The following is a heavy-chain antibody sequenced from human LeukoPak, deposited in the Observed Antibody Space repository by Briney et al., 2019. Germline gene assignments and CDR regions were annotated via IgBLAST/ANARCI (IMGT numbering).Heavy chain of an antibody. CDR2: IYTSGST. CDR1: GGSISSGTYY. CDR3: ARDVDTAMVKGYYYYMDV. D-gene: IGHD5-18*01. J-gene: IGHJ6*03. V-gene: IGHV4-61*02. Sequence: SQTLSLTCTVSGGSISSGTYYWSWIRQPAGKGLERIGRIYTSGSTNYNPSLKSRVTISVDTSKNQFSLKLSSVTAADTAVYYCARDVDTAMVKGYYYYMDVWGKGTTVTVSS.